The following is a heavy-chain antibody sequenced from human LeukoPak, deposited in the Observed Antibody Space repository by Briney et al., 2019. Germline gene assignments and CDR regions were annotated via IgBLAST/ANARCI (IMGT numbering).Heavy chain of an antibody. J-gene: IGHJ5*02. CDR3: ASLIIAAAGFFDP. V-gene: IGHV4-34*01. D-gene: IGHD6-13*01. Sequence: SETLSLTCAVYGGSFSGYYWSWIRQPPGKGLEWIGEINHSGSTNYNPSLKSRVTISVDTSKNQFSLKLSSVTAADTAVYYCASLIIAAAGFFDPWGQGTLVTVSS. CDR1: GGSFSGYY. CDR2: INHSGST.